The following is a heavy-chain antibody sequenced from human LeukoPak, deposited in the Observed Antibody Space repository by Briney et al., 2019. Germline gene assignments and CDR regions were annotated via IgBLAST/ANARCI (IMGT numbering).Heavy chain of an antibody. CDR2: INHSGST. CDR3: VTYYFDSSGPKKNY. Sequence: PSETLSLTCAVYGGSFSGYYWSWIRQPPGKWLEWIGEINHSGSTNYNPSLKSRVTISVDTSKKQFSLKLSSVTAADTAVYYCVTYYFDSSGPKKNYWGQGTLVTVSS. J-gene: IGHJ4*02. D-gene: IGHD3-22*01. V-gene: IGHV4-34*01. CDR1: GGSFSGYY.